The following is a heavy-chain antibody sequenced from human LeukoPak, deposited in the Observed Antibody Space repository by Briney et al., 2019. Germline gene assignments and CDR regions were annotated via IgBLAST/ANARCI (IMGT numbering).Heavy chain of an antibody. CDR2: IYYSGST. CDR3: ARLSPYDSSGYPYYFDY. J-gene: IGHJ4*02. CDR1: GDSISGFY. Sequence: SETLSLTCTVSGDSISGFYWSWIRQPPGKGLEWIGYIYYSGSTNYNPSLKSRVTMSIDTSKSQFSLKLTSVTAADTAVYYCARLSPYDSSGYPYYFDYWGQGTLVTVSS. D-gene: IGHD3-22*01. V-gene: IGHV4-59*08.